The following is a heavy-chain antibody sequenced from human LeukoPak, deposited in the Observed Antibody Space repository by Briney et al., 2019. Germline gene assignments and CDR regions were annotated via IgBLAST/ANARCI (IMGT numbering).Heavy chain of an antibody. CDR2: IKGDEMTT. V-gene: IGHV3-74*01. Sequence: RGSLRLSCAASGFTFSNYGYGMHWVRQAPGKGLEWVSRIKGDEMTTNYADSVEGRFTISRDNAKNSLYLQMNSLRAEDTAVYYCATYSSLNRREFQYWGQGTLLTVSS. CDR1: GFTFSNYGYG. J-gene: IGHJ1*01. CDR3: ATYSSLNRREFQY. D-gene: IGHD3-22*01.